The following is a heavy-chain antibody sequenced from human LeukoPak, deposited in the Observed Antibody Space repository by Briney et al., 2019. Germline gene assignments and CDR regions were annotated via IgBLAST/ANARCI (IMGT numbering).Heavy chain of an antibody. CDR1: GGSISSYY. CDR3: ARDGLPGYDSSGYYLN. Sequence: SDTLSLTCTVSGGSISSYYWSWLRQPAGKGLEWIGRIYTSESTNYNPSLKSRVTISVDKSKNQFSLKLSSVTAADTAVYYCARDGLPGYDSSGYYLNWGQGTLVTVSS. J-gene: IGHJ4*02. CDR2: IYTSEST. V-gene: IGHV4-4*07. D-gene: IGHD3-22*01.